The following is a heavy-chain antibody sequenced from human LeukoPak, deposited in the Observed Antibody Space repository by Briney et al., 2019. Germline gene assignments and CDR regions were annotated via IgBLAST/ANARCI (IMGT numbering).Heavy chain of an antibody. V-gene: IGHV3-9*01. CDR1: GFTFDDYA. CDR2: ISWNSGSI. Sequence: GRSLRLSCAASGFTFDDYAMHWVRQAPGKGLEGVSGISWNSGSIGYADSVKGRFTISRDNAKSSLYLQMNSLRAEDTALYYCAKEGMGSGYDLGPYGMDVWGQGTTVTVSS. D-gene: IGHD5-12*01. J-gene: IGHJ6*02. CDR3: AKEGMGSGYDLGPYGMDV.